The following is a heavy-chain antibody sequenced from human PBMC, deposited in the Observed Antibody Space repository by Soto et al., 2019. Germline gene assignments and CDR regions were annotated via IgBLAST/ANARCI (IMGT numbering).Heavy chain of an antibody. CDR1: GYSFANSW. CDR2: IYPGDSDT. D-gene: IGHD5-18*01. Sequence: GESLKISCQGSGYSFANSWIGWVRQMPGKGLEWMGIIYPGDSDTRYSPSFQGQVTISADKSISTAYLQWSSLKASDSAIYYCARHVDTAMITANFDSRGQGTLVTVSS. J-gene: IGHJ4*02. V-gene: IGHV5-51*01. CDR3: ARHVDTAMITANFDS.